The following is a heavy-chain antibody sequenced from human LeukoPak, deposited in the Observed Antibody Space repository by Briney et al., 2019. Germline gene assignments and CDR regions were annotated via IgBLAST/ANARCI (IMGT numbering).Heavy chain of an antibody. CDR2: IYTSGST. CDR3: ARDTLRLRYFDWLGFDP. CDR1: GGSISSYY. Sequence: PSETLSLTCTVSGGSISSYYWSWIRQPAGKGLEWIGRIYTSGSTNYNPSLKSRVTMSVDTSKNQFSLKLSSVTAADTAVYYCARDTLRLRYFDWLGFDPWGQGTLVTVSS. J-gene: IGHJ5*02. D-gene: IGHD3-9*01. V-gene: IGHV4-4*07.